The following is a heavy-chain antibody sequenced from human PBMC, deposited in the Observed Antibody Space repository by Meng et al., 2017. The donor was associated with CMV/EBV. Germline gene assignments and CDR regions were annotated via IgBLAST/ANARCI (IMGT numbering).Heavy chain of an antibody. CDR3: ARDSRGFYSSSPRTVGMDV. CDR1: GFTFSSYA. V-gene: IGHV3-30*04. D-gene: IGHD6-6*01. CDR2: ISYDGSNK. J-gene: IGHJ6*02. Sequence: GESLKISCAASGFTFSSYAMHWVRQAPGKGLEWVAVISYDGSNKYYADSVKGRFTISRDNSKNTLYLQMNSLRAEDTAVYYCARDSRGFYSSSPRTVGMDVWGQGTTVTVSS.